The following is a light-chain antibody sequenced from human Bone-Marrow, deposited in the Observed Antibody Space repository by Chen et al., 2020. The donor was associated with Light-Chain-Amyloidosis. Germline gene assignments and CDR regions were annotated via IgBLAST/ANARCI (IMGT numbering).Light chain of an antibody. Sequence: NFMLTQPHSVSESPGKTLIISCTRSSGSIATNYGQCYQQRPGSSPTTVIYEDDQRPSGVPDRFSGSIDRSSNSASLTISGLTTEDEADYYCQSYQGSSQGVFGGGTKLTVL. CDR1: SGSIATNY. J-gene: IGLJ3*02. V-gene: IGLV6-57*01. CDR2: EDD. CDR3: QSYQGSSQGV.